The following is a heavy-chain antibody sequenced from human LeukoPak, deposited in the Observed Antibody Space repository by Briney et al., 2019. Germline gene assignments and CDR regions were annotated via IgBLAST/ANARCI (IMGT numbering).Heavy chain of an antibody. CDR2: IYYSGST. V-gene: IGHV4-30-4*01. J-gene: IGHJ4*02. CDR3: ARDKDSLFDY. CDR1: GGSISSGDYY. Sequence: SETLSLTCTVSGGSISSGDYYWSWIRQPPGKGLEWIGYIYYSGSTYYNPSLKSRVTISVDTSRNQFSLKLSSVTAADTAVYYRARDKDSLFDYWGQGTLVTVSS.